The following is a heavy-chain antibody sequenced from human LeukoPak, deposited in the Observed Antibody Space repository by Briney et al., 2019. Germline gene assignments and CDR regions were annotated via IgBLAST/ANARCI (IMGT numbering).Heavy chain of an antibody. CDR3: ARGPISSLAFDY. J-gene: IGHJ4*02. CDR1: GFTFSGHC. D-gene: IGHD3-16*02. CDR2: IKQDGSEK. Sequence: GGSLRLSCAGPGFTFSGHCMKWVPQAPGGGRGRVANIKQDGSEKYYVDSVKGRFTISRDNAKNSLYLQMNSLRVEDTAVYYCARGPISSLAFDYWGQGTLVTVSS. V-gene: IGHV3-7*02.